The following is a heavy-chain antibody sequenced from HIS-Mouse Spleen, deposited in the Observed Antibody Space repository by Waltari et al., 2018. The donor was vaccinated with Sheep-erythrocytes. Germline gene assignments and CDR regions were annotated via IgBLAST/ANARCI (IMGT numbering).Heavy chain of an antibody. V-gene: IGHV4-30-4*01. D-gene: IGHD7-27*01. CDR1: GGPVSRGDYY. Sequence: QVQLQESGPGLVKPSQTLSLTCTVSGGPVSRGDYYWSWIRQPPGKGLEWIGYIYYSGSTYYNPSLKSRVTISVDTSKNQFSLKLSSVTAADTAVYYCARALANWGSSFDYWGQGTLVTVSS. CDR2: IYYSGST. CDR3: ARALANWGSSFDY. J-gene: IGHJ4*02.